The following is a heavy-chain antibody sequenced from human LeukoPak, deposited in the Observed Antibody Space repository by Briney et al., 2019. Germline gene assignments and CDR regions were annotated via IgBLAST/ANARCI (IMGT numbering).Heavy chain of an antibody. CDR3: ARDFCGAYSVDYFDY. Sequence: PGGSLRLSCAASGFTFSNYWMSWVRRAPGKGLEWVANIKKDGSETYYVDSGRGRFTIYRDNTKKSLDLQMNSLRAVDTAVYYCARDFCGAYSVDYFDYWGQGTLVTVSS. J-gene: IGHJ4*02. D-gene: IGHD2-21*01. V-gene: IGHV3-7*01. CDR2: IKKDGSET. CDR1: GFTFSNYW.